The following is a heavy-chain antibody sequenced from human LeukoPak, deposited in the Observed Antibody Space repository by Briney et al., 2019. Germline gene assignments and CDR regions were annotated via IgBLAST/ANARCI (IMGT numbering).Heavy chain of an antibody. J-gene: IGHJ5*02. CDR3: ARDGIYCGSTSCYPSWFDP. CDR1: GGSISSYY. V-gene: IGHV4-59*01. Sequence: SETLSLTCTVSGGSISSYYWSWVRQPPGKGLEWIGYIYYSGSTNYNPSLKSRVTISVDTSKNQFSLKLSSVTAVDTAVYYCARDGIYCGSTSCYPSWFDPWGQGTLVTVSS. CDR2: IYYSGST. D-gene: IGHD2-2*01.